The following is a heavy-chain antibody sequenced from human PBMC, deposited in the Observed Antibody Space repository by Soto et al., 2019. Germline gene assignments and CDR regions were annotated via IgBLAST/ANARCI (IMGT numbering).Heavy chain of an antibody. Sequence: PSETLSLTCAVYGGSFSGYYWSWIRQPPGKGLEWIGDINHSGSTNYNPSLKSRVTISVDTSKNQFSLKLSSVTAADTAGYYCARDKITGLFDYWGQGNLVTVSS. CDR2: INHSGST. V-gene: IGHV4-34*01. CDR3: ARDKITGLFDY. CDR1: GGSFSGYY. J-gene: IGHJ4*02. D-gene: IGHD2-8*02.